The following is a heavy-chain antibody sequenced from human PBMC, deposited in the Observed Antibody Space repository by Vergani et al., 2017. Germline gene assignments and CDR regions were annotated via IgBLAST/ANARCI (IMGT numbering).Heavy chain of an antibody. CDR2: ISGSGGST. J-gene: IGHJ4*02. CDR3: AKQLGDYGAPRDY. CDR1: GFTFSSYA. D-gene: IGHD4-17*01. Sequence: EVQLVESGGGLVQPGRSLRLSCTASGFTFSSYAMSWVRQAPGKGLEWVSAISGSGGSTYYADSVKGRFTISRDNSKNTLYLQMNSLRAEDTAVYYCAKQLGDYGAPRDYWGQGTLVTVSS. V-gene: IGHV3-23*04.